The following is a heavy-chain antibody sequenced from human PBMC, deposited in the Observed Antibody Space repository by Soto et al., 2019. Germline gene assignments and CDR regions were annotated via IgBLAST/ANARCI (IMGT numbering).Heavy chain of an antibody. Sequence: ASVKVSCKTSGYNFNNHGISWVRQAPGQGPQWMGWISPQNGDRKYAQTFQGRVSMTTDRSASTAYMELTSLKIDDTAVYYCARESYESSGPPLYWGQGTLVTVSS. J-gene: IGHJ4*02. CDR2: ISPQNGDR. CDR3: ARESYESSGPPLY. D-gene: IGHD3-22*01. CDR1: GYNFNNHG. V-gene: IGHV1-18*04.